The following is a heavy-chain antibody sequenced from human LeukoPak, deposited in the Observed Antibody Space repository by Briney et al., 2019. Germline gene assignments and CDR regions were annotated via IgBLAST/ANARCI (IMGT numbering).Heavy chain of an antibody. CDR2: TYYRSKWYN. J-gene: IGHJ5*02. D-gene: IGHD2-15*01. V-gene: IGHV6-1*01. CDR3: ARVYCSGGSCSNWFDP. CDR1: GDSVSSNSAA. Sequence: SQTLSLSCAISGDSVSSNSAAWNWIRHSPSRRLEWLGRTYYRSKWYNDYAVSVKSRITINPDTSKNQFSLQLNSVTPEDTAVYYCARVYCSGGSCSNWFDPWGQGTLVTVSS.